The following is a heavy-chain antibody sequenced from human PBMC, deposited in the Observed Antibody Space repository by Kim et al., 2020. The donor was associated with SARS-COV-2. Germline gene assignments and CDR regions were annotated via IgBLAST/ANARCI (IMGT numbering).Heavy chain of an antibody. Sequence: SETLSLTCAVYGGSFSGYYWSWIRQPPGKGLEWIGEINHSGSTNYNPSLKSRVTISVDTSKNQFSLKLSSVTAADTAVYYCARDLRYYYGSGSYYKNGAPHWFDPWGQGTLVTVSS. D-gene: IGHD3-10*01. CDR3: ARDLRYYYGSGSYYKNGAPHWFDP. CDR1: GGSFSGYY. J-gene: IGHJ5*02. V-gene: IGHV4-34*01. CDR2: INHSGST.